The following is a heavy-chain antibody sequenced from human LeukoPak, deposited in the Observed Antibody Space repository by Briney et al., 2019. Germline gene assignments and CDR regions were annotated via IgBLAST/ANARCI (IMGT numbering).Heavy chain of an antibody. Sequence: ASVKVSCKASGYTFTSYGISWVRQAPGQGLEWMGWVSAYNGNTNYAQKLQGRVTMTTDTSTSTAYMELRSLRSDDTAVYYCASDHARYYYGSGSYYNVPFLDSWGQGTLVTVSS. D-gene: IGHD3-10*01. CDR1: GYTFTSYG. CDR3: ASDHARYYYGSGSYYNVPFLDS. V-gene: IGHV1-18*01. J-gene: IGHJ4*02. CDR2: VSAYNGNT.